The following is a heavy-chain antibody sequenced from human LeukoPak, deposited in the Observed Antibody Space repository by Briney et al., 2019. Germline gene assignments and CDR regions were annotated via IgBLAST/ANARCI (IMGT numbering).Heavy chain of an antibody. V-gene: IGHV3-30*18. J-gene: IGHJ4*02. Sequence: PGGSLRLSCAASGYALSTSGMHWVRQAPARGLEWVALISHDGRNQSSADSVKGRVTISRDNSKNTLYLQMNSLTVEDTAVYYCAKDLGGGSGSYYLDFWGQGTLVTVSS. CDR3: AKDLGGGSGSYYLDF. CDR2: ISHDGRNQ. CDR1: GYALSTSG. D-gene: IGHD3-10*01.